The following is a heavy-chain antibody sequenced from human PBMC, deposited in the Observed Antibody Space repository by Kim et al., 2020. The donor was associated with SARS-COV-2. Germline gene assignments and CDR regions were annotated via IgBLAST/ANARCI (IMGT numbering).Heavy chain of an antibody. J-gene: IGHJ4*02. Sequence: GGSLRLSCAASGFTFGSFWMTWVRQAPGKGLEWVANIKQDGAMEYYADSVRGRFTVSRDNARVFLQIDRLRADDTAVYYCARVQGVTTFDYWGRGTLVTV. CDR2: IKQDGAME. CDR3: ARVQGVTTFDY. CDR1: GFTFGSFW. D-gene: IGHD2-21*02. V-gene: IGHV3-7*03.